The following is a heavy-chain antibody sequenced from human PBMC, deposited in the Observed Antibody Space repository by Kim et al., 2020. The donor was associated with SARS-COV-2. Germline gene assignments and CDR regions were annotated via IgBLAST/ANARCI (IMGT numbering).Heavy chain of an antibody. Sequence: GGSLRLSCAASGFTFSSYGMHWVRQAPGKGLEWVAVISYDGSNKYYADSVKGRFTISRDNSKNTLYLQMNSLRAEDTAVYYCAKDTSFEAGPDAFDIWGQGTMVTVSS. J-gene: IGHJ3*02. CDR2: ISYDGSNK. CDR3: AKDTSFEAGPDAFDI. CDR1: GFTFSSYG. V-gene: IGHV3-30*18. D-gene: IGHD6-13*01.